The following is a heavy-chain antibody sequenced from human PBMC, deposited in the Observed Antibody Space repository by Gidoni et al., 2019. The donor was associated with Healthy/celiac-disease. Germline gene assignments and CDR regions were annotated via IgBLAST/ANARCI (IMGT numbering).Heavy chain of an antibody. V-gene: IGHV3-23*01. J-gene: IGHJ4*02. CDR1: GFTFSSYA. Sequence: EVQLLESGGGLVQPGGSLRLSCAASGFTFSSYAMSWVRQAPGKGLEWVSAISGSGGRTYYADSVKGRFTISRDNSKNTLYLQMNSLRAEDTAVYYCAKDLSRLRVFDYWGQGTLVTVSS. CDR3: AKDLSRLRVFDY. D-gene: IGHD6-25*01. CDR2: ISGSGGRT.